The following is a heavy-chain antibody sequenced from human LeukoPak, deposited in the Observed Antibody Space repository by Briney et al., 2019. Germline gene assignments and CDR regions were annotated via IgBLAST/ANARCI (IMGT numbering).Heavy chain of an antibody. J-gene: IGHJ5*02. CDR1: GGSISSYY. D-gene: IGHD3-22*01. CDR2: IYYSGST. Sequence: PSETLSLTCTVSGGSISSYYWSWIRQPPGKGLEGIGYIYYSGSTNYNPSLKSRVTISVDTSKNQFSLKLSSVTAADTAVYYCARDAYYYDSSGWPTGGFDPCGQGTLLTVSS. CDR3: ARDAYYYDSSGWPTGGFDP. V-gene: IGHV4-59*01.